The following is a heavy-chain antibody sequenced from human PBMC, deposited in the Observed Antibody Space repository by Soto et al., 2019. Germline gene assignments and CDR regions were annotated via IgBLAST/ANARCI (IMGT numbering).Heavy chain of an antibody. CDR1: TGSISSSNW. J-gene: IGHJ4*02. CDR3: ASGGYCSIIRWPRFDK. D-gene: IGHD2-2*01. Sequence: TSETLSLTYAVSTGSISSSNWWSWVRQPPGKKLEWIGEIYHSGSTNYNPSLKSRGTISVDKSKNQFSLKLSSVTAADTAVYYCASGGYCSIIRWPRFDKWGQGILVTVS. V-gene: IGHV4-4*02. CDR2: IYHSGST.